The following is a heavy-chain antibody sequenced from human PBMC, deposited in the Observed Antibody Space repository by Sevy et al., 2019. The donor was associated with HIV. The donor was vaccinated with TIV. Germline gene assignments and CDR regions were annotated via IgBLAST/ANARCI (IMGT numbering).Heavy chain of an antibody. CDR3: AVLWFGELSCYYYYYGMDV. CDR1: GYTFTSYD. J-gene: IGHJ6*02. V-gene: IGHV1-8*01. Sequence: ASVKVSCKASGYTFTSYDINWVRQATGQGLEWMGWMNPNSGNTGYAQKFQGRVTMTRNTSISTAYMELSSLRSEDTAVYYCAVLWFGELSCYYYYYGMDVWGQGTTVTVSS. CDR2: MNPNSGNT. D-gene: IGHD3-10*01.